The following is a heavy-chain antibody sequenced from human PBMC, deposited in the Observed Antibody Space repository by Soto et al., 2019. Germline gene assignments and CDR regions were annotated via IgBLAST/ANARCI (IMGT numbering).Heavy chain of an antibody. CDR2: ISYDGSNK. CDR3: AKDSSSYDLRAHYGMDV. CDR1: GFTFSSYG. D-gene: IGHD3-3*01. J-gene: IGHJ6*02. Sequence: PGGSLRLSCAASGFTFSSYGMHWVRQAPGKGLEWVAVISYDGSNKYYADSVKGRFTISRDNSKNTLYLQMNSLRAEDTAVYYCAKDSSSYDLRAHYGMDVWGQGTTVTVSS. V-gene: IGHV3-30*18.